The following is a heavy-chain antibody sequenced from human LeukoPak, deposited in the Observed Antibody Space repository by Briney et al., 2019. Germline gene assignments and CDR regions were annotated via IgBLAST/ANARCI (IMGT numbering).Heavy chain of an antibody. CDR1: GFTFSDYY. CDR2: ISSSGSTI. Sequence: PGGSLRLSCAASGFTFSDYYMSWIRQAPGKGLEWVSYISSSGSTIYYADSVKGRFTISRDNAKNSLYLQMNSLRAEDTAVYYCARGPYYYDSSGYYGANAFDIWGQGTMVTVSS. CDR3: ARGPYYYDSSGYYGANAFDI. V-gene: IGHV3-11*01. D-gene: IGHD3-22*01. J-gene: IGHJ3*02.